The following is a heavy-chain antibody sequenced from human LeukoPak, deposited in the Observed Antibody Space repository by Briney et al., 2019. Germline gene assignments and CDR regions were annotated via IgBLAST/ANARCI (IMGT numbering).Heavy chain of an antibody. V-gene: IGHV3-30*02. Sequence: GGSLRLSCAASGFTLSSYGMHWVRQAPGKGLVWVAFIRYDGSNKYYADSAKGRFTISRDNSKNTPYLQTNSLRAEDTAVYYCAKGGTSTSIADRFHWYFDLWGRGTLVTVSS. J-gene: IGHJ2*01. D-gene: IGHD6-6*01. CDR1: GFTLSSYG. CDR3: AKGGTSTSIADRFHWYFDL. CDR2: IRYDGSNK.